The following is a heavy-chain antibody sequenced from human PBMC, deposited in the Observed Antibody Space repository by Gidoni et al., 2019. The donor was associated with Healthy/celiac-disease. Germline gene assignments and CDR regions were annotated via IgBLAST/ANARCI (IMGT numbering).Heavy chain of an antibody. D-gene: IGHD4-17*01. Sequence: QVQLVESGGGVVQPGRSLRLSCAASGFTFSSYGMHWVRQAPGKGLEWVAVISYDGSNKYYADSVKGRFTISRDNSKNTLYLQMNSLRAEDTAVYYCAKDRSLYGDYYYYYYMDVWGKGTTVTVSS. V-gene: IGHV3-30*18. CDR2: ISYDGSNK. CDR1: GFTFSSYG. J-gene: IGHJ6*03. CDR3: AKDRSLYGDYYYYYYMDV.